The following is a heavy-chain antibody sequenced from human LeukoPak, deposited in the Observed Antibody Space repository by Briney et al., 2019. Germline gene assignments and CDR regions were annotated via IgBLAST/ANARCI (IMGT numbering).Heavy chain of an antibody. CDR3: ARHSTMVRGVIITLYAFDI. Sequence: SETLSLTCTVSGGSISSYYWSWIRQPAGRGLEWIGYIYYSGSTNYYPSLKSRVTISVDTSKNQFSLKLSSVTAADTAVYYCARHSTMVRGVIITLYAFDIWGQGTMVTVSS. D-gene: IGHD3-10*01. CDR1: GGSISSYY. CDR2: IYYSGST. V-gene: IGHV4-59*08. J-gene: IGHJ3*02.